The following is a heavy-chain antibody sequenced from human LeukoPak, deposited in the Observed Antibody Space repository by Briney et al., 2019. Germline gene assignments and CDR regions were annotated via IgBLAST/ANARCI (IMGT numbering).Heavy chain of an antibody. CDR2: IYSGGST. Sequence: QPGGSLRLSCAASGFTVSSNYMSWVRQAPGKGLECVSVIYSGGSTYYADSVKGRFTISRDNSKNTLYLQMNSLRAEDTAVYYCARKGAAGTSVFRPYYYYGMDVWGQGTTVTVSS. V-gene: IGHV3-66*01. CDR1: GFTVSSNY. J-gene: IGHJ6*02. CDR3: ARKGAAGTSVFRPYYYYGMDV. D-gene: IGHD6-13*01.